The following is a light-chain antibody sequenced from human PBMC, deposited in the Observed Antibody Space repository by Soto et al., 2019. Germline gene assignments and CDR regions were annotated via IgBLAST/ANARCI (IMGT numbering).Light chain of an antibody. J-gene: IGKJ2*01. CDR2: GAS. CDR3: QQYNNWPGRA. Sequence: ETVMTQSPATLSVSPGERATLSCRTSESVSYYLAWYQQKPGQAPRLLMYGASTRATGIPARFTGSGSGTEFTLTISSLQSEDFAVYYCQQYNNWPGRAFGQGTKVEI. V-gene: IGKV3-15*01. CDR1: ESVSYY.